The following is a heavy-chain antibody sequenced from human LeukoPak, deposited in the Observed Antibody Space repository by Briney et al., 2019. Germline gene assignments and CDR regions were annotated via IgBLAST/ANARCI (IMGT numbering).Heavy chain of an antibody. D-gene: IGHD2-2*01. CDR1: GGSISSGGFY. J-gene: IGHJ5*02. CDR3: AREVYCSSTSCYGGFDP. CDR2: IYYSGYT. V-gene: IGHV4-31*03. Sequence: SQTLSLTCSVFGGSISSGGFYWTWIRQHPGKGLEWIGYIYYSGYTYYSPSLKSRVSISVDTSKNQFSLKLSSVTAADTAVYYCAREVYCSSTSCYGGFDPWGQGTLVTVSS.